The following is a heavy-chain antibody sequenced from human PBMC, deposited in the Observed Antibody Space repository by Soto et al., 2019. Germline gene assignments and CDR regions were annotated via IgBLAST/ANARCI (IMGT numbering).Heavy chain of an antibody. CDR2: ITSNGDST. J-gene: IGHJ4*02. CDR3: AKDSPSYTTSPFYFDS. CDR1: VVDFNKYA. V-gene: IGHV3-23*01. D-gene: IGHD2-2*02. Sequence: GGSLRLSCSAFVVDFNKYAMTWVRQAPGKGLQWVSSITSNGDSTYYADSVKGRFTTSRDNSKNTLYLQMNSLRADDTAVFYCAKDSPSYTTSPFYFDSWGKGTLGTVS.